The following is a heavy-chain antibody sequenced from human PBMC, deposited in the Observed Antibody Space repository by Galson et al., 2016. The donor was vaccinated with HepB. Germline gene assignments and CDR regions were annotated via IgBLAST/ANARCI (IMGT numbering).Heavy chain of an antibody. CDR2: INSDGSFT. V-gene: IGHV3-74*01. CDR1: GFTFSRYW. CDR3: ARDQLYSEVGWFDP. D-gene: IGHD5-12*01. Sequence: SLRLSCAASGFTFSRYWMHWVRQVPGKGLVWVPRINSDGSFTRYADSVKGRFTISRDNAKNTLYLQMNSLRAEDTAVYFCARDQLYSEVGWFDPWGQGTLVTVSS. J-gene: IGHJ5*02.